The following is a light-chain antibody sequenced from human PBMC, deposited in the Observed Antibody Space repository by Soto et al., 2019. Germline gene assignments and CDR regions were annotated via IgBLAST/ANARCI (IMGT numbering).Light chain of an antibody. CDR1: QSVSSSY. CDR3: QQYGSSYT. J-gene: IGKJ2*01. CDR2: GAS. Sequence: EIVLTQSPGTLSLSPGERATLSCRASQSVSSSYLAWYQQKPGQAPRLLIYGASSRATGIPDRFSGSWSGTEFTLTISRLEPEDFAVYYCQQYGSSYTFGQGTKLEIK. V-gene: IGKV3-20*01.